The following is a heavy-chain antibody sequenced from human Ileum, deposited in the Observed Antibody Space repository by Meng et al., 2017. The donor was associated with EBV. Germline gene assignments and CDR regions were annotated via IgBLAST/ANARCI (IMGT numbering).Heavy chain of an antibody. CDR2: VTPVFTST. D-gene: IGHD4-23*01. Sequence: VQLFRFDDDGNKTGSLVHRSSSASGVNCKTLIYSWVRLHPGQWLEWMGGVTPVFTSTLYAKHFNDRVTITANKSTNTAFMELKNLQSDDTAIYYCATDVGTVADHWGPGTLVTVSS. J-gene: IGHJ4*02. CDR3: ATDVGTVADH. V-gene: IGHV1-69*06. CDR1: GVNCKTLI.